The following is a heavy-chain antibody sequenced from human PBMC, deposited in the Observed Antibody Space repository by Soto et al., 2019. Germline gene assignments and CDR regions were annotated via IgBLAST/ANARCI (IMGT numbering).Heavy chain of an antibody. J-gene: IGHJ6*02. D-gene: IGHD1-26*01. V-gene: IGHV1-69*06. CDR3: AGGPMGATPLYYYYGMDV. CDR2: IIPIFGTA. CDR1: GGTFSSYA. Sequence: QVQLVQSGAEVKKPGSSVKVSCKASGGTFSSYAISWVRQAPGQGLEWMGGIIPIFGTANYAQKFQGRVTITADKSTSTAYMELISLRSEDTAVYYCAGGPMGATPLYYYYGMDVWGQGTTVTVSS.